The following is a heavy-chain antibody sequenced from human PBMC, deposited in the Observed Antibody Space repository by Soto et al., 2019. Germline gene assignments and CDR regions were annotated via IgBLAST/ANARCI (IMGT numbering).Heavy chain of an antibody. CDR2: IYYSGST. CDR1: GGSVNSDNYY. J-gene: IGHJ4*02. D-gene: IGHD4-17*01. CDR3: ARGGFRQDYGDPYHFDY. Sequence: QVHLQESGPGQVKPSETLSLICTVSGGSVNSDNYYWSWIRQPPGRGLEWIGYIYYSGSTNYNPSLKSRVTISVDTSKNQLSLKLSSVTAAATSVYYCARGGFRQDYGDPYHFDYWGQGTLVTVSS. V-gene: IGHV4-61*01.